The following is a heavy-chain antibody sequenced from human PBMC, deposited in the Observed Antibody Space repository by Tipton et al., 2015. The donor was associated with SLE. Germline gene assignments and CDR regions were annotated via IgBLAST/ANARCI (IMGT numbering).Heavy chain of an antibody. CDR2: INHSGST. D-gene: IGHD3-3*01. Sequence: TLSLTCAVYGGSFSGYYWSWIRQPPGKGLEWIGEINHSGSTNYNPSLKSRVTISVDTSKNQFSLKLSSVTAADTAVYYCARGPNTYYDFWSGYYMAPFDYWGQGTLVTVSS. J-gene: IGHJ4*02. CDR3: ARGPNTYYDFWSGYYMAPFDY. V-gene: IGHV4-34*09. CDR1: GGSFSGYY.